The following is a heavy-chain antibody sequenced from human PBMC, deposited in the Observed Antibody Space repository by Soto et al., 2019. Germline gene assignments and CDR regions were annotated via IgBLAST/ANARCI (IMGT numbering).Heavy chain of an antibody. J-gene: IGHJ4*02. CDR1: GYTFTSYD. CDR2: MSPNSGNT. D-gene: IGHD3-16*02. CDR3: ARSLKYRRPPDY. Sequence: ASVKVSCKASGYTFTSYDINWVRQATGQGLEWMGWMSPNSGNTGYAQKFQGRVTMTRNTSISTAYMELSSLRSEDTAVYYCARSLKYRRPPDYWGQGTLVTVSS. V-gene: IGHV1-8*01.